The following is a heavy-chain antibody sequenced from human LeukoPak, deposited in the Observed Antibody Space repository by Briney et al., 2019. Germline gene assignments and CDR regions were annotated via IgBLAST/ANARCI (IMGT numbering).Heavy chain of an antibody. V-gene: IGHV1-2*02. CDR2: INPNSGGT. D-gene: IGHD3-10*01. CDR1: GYTFTGYY. Sequence: ASVKVSCKASGYTFTGYYMHWVRQAPGQGLEWMGWINPNSGGTNYAQKFQGRVTMTRDTSISTAYMELSRLRSDDTAVYYCARGAPYYYGSGGYSPIDYWGQGTLVTVSS. J-gene: IGHJ4*02. CDR3: ARGAPYYYGSGGYSPIDY.